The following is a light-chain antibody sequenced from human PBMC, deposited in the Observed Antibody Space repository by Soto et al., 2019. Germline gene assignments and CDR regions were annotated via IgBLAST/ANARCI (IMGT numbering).Light chain of an antibody. J-gene: IGLJ1*01. CDR3: CPHPGSSTPPYV. V-gene: IGLV2-23*02. CDR2: EVS. CDR1: SSDVGSYNL. Sequence: QSALTQPASVAGSPGQSITISCTGTSSDVGSYNLVSWYQQHPGKAPKLMIYEVSKRPSGVSNRFSGSKSGNTASLTISGLQAEDEADYYCCPHPGSSTPPYVFGTGTTVTLL.